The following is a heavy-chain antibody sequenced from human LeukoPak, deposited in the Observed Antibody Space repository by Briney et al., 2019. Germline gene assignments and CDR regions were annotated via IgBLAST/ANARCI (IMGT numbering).Heavy chain of an antibody. Sequence: ASVKVSCKASGYTFTSYGISWVRQAPGQGLEWMGWISAYNGNTNYAQKLQGRVTMTTDTSTSTAYMELRSLRSDDTAVYYCARVRLPRRITIFGFFDYWGQGTLVTVSS. D-gene: IGHD3-3*01. J-gene: IGHJ4*02. V-gene: IGHV1-18*01. CDR3: ARVRLPRRITIFGFFDY. CDR1: GYTFTSYG. CDR2: ISAYNGNT.